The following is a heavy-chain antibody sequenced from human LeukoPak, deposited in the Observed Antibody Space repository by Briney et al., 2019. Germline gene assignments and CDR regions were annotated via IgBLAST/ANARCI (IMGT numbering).Heavy chain of an antibody. CDR3: ARVWGDYYDSSGLTFDP. CDR1: GFTLSSYW. CDR2: INSDGRSP. J-gene: IGHJ5*02. D-gene: IGHD3-22*01. Sequence: GGSLRLSCAASGFTLSSYWMHWVRQAPGKGLVWVSRINSDGRSPSYADSVKGRFTISRDNAKNTLYLQMNSLRAEDTAVYYCARVWGDYYDSSGLTFDPWGQGTLVTVSS. V-gene: IGHV3-74*01.